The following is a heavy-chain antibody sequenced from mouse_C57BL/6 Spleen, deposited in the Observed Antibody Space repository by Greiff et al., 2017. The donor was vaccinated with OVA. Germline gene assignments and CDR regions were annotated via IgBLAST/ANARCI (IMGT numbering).Heavy chain of an antibody. J-gene: IGHJ4*01. CDR1: GYTFTSYW. CDR3: AIAGYGYTYYARDY. V-gene: IGHV1-74*01. CDR2: IHPSDSAT. D-gene: IGHD2-2*01. Sequence: QVQLQQPGAELVKPGASVKVSCKASGYTFTSYWMHWVTQRPGQGLEWIGRIHPSDSATNYNQKLTGKATLTVDNSSSPAFMQRSCLTADDSAVYYCAIAGYGYTYYARDYWGQGTSVTVSS.